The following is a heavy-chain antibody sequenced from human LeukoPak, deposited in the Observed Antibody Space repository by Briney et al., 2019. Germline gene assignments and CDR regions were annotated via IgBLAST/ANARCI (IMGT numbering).Heavy chain of an antibody. CDR3: ARGHRYDSSVGY. D-gene: IGHD3-22*01. CDR2: MNPNSGNT. V-gene: IGHV1-8*01. Sequence: ASVKVSCKASGYTFTSYDINWVRQATGQGLEWMGWMNPNSGNTGYAQKFQGGVTMTRNTSISTAYMELSSLRSEDTAVYYCARGHRYDSSVGYWGQGTLVTVSS. J-gene: IGHJ4*02. CDR1: GYTFTSYD.